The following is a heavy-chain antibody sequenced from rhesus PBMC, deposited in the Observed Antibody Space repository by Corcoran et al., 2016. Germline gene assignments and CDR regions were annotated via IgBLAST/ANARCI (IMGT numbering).Heavy chain of an antibody. CDR3: ARGSFRNAFDF. V-gene: IGHV4-169*01. D-gene: IGHD5-12*01. CDR2: IYGSVSST. J-gene: IGHJ3*01. Sequence: QLQLQELGPGLVKPSETLSVTCAVSGGSISSSYWSWIRQAPGKGLEWIGYIYGSVSSTNYNPTLKSRVTLSVDTSKNQLSLKLSSVTAADTAVYYCARGSFRNAFDFWGQGLRVTVSS. CDR1: GGSISSSY.